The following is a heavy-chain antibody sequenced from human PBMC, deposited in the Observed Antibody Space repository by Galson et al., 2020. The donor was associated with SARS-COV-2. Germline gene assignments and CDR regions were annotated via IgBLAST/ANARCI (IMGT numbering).Heavy chain of an antibody. CDR1: GGSISSYY. Sequence: PSETLSLTCTVSGGSISSYYWSWIRQPPGKGLEWIGYIYYSGSTNYNPSLKSRVTISVDTSKNQFSLKLSSVTAADTAVYYCARAITSKGDWFDPWGQGTLVTVSS. CDR3: ARAITSKGDWFDP. V-gene: IGHV4-59*01. D-gene: IGHD3-16*01. J-gene: IGHJ5*02. CDR2: IYYSGST.